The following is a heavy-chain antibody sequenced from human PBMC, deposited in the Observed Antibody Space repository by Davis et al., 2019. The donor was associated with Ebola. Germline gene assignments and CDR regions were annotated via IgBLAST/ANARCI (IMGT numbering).Heavy chain of an antibody. Sequence: SETLSLTCTVSGGSISSYYWSWIRQPPGKGLEWIGYIYYSGSTNYNPSLKSRVTISVDTSKNQFSRELGSVTAADTAVYYCGRAGGGVSGYGGLGYYGMDVWGQGTTVTVSS. J-gene: IGHJ6*02. CDR3: GRAGGGVSGYGGLGYYGMDV. V-gene: IGHV4-59*08. D-gene: IGHD5-12*01. CDR2: IYYSGST. CDR1: GGSISSYY.